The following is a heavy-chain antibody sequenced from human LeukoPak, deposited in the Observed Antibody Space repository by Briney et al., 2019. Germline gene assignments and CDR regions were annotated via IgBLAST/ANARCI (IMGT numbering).Heavy chain of an antibody. V-gene: IGHV4-59*01. CDR3: ARDGDYVWGSYRSPGYFDY. Sequence: PSETLSLTCTDSGGSISSYYWSWIRQPPGKGLEWIGYIYYSGSTNYNPSLKSRVTISVDTSKNQFSLKLSSVTAADTAVYYCARDGDYVWGSYRSPGYFDYWGQGTLVTVSS. J-gene: IGHJ4*02. CDR2: IYYSGST. D-gene: IGHD3-16*02. CDR1: GGSISSYY.